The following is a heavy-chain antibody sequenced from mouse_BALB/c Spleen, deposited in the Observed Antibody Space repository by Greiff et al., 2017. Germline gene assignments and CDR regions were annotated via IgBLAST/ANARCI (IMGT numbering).Heavy chain of an antibody. V-gene: IGHV5-6-5*01. CDR1: GFTFSSYA. Sequence: EVKLVESGGGLVKPGGSLKLSCAASGFTFSSYAMSWVRQTPEKRLEWVASISSGGSTYYPDSVKGRFTISRDNARNILYLQMSSLRSEDTAMYYCARGRAITTDWYFDVWGAGTTVTVSS. CDR3: ARGRAITTDWYFDV. D-gene: IGHD2-4*01. J-gene: IGHJ1*01. CDR2: ISSGGST.